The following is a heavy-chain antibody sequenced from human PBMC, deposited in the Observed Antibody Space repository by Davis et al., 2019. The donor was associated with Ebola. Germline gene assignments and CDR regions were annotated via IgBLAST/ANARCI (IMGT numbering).Heavy chain of an antibody. CDR3: ARSNQWLVRGFDY. Sequence: LRLSCAASGFTFSSYAMSWVRQPPGKGLEWIGEINHSGSTNYNPSLKSRVTISVDTSKNQFSLKLSSVTAADTAVYYCARSNQWLVRGFDYWGQGTLVTVSS. J-gene: IGHJ4*02. CDR2: INHSGST. CDR1: GFTFSSYA. D-gene: IGHD6-19*01. V-gene: IGHV4-34*01.